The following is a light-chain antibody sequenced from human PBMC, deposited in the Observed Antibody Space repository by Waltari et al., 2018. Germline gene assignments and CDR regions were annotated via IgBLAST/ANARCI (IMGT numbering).Light chain of an antibody. Sequence: QSALTQPASVSASPGQSITISCTRTSRDVGGYNYVSWYQQHPGKAPKLMIYDVSNRPSGVSNRFSGSKSGNTASLTISGLQAEDEADYYCSSYTSSSTLVVFGTGTKVTVL. CDR2: DVS. V-gene: IGLV2-14*03. J-gene: IGLJ1*01. CDR3: SSYTSSSTLVV. CDR1: SRDVGGYNY.